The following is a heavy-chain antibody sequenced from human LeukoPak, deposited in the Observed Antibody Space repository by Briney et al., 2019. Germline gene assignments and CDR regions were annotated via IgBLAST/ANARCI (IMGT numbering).Heavy chain of an antibody. J-gene: IGHJ5*02. CDR2: LSGSGSSV. CDR1: GVTLSKIG. Sequence: GGSLRLSCVLSGVTLSKIGVTGVGQAPGKGLEWVSGLSGSGSSVYYADSVRGRLTISRDNSRNTLYLQLDSLRADDTAVYFCVKGLHGFDPWGQGTLVTVSS. V-gene: IGHV3-23*01. D-gene: IGHD4-11*01. CDR3: VKGLHGFDP.